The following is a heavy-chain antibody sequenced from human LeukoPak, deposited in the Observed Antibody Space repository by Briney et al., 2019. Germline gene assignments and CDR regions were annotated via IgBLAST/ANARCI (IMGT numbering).Heavy chain of an antibody. CDR1: GGSISSYY. D-gene: IGHD1-26*01. J-gene: IGHJ4*02. Sequence: PSETLSLTCTVSGGSISSYYWSWIRQPPGKGLEWIGYIYYSGSTNYNPSLKSRVTISVDTSKNQFSLKLSSVTAADTAVYYCARSRYSGSYVGYFDYWGQGTLVTVSS. CDR2: IYYSGST. V-gene: IGHV4-59*12. CDR3: ARSRYSGSYVGYFDY.